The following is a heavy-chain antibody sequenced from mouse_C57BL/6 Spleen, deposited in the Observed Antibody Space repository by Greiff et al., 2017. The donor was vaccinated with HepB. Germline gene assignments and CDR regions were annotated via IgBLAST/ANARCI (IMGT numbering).Heavy chain of an antibody. V-gene: IGHV14-1*01. D-gene: IGHD3-2*02. CDR1: GFNIKDYY. Sequence: VQLQQSGAELVRPGASVKLSCTASGFNIKDYYMHWVKQRPEQGLEWIGRIDPEDGDTEYAPKFQGKATMTADTSSSTAYMQLSSLTSEDSAVYYCARGAQATPHYFDYWGQGTTLTVSS. CDR3: ARGAQATPHYFDY. J-gene: IGHJ2*01. CDR2: IDPEDGDT.